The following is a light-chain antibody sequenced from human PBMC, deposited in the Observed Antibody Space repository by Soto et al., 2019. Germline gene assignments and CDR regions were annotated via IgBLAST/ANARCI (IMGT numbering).Light chain of an antibody. V-gene: IGLV2-23*01. J-gene: IGLJ1*01. CDR1: SNDVGSYNL. CDR2: EAT. Sequence: QSVLIQPASVSGSSGQSITISCTGTSNDVGSYNLVSWYQYHPGKAPKLIMYEATKRPSGVSDRFSGSKSGNTASLTISGLQIEDDSDYYCCSYAGRSTLVFGTGTKLTVL. CDR3: CSYAGRSTLV.